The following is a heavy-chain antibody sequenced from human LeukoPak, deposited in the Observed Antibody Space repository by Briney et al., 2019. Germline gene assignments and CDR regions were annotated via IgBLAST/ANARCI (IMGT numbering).Heavy chain of an antibody. CDR2: IKGKTDGGTP. D-gene: IGHD6-13*01. CDR1: GFTFSSAW. Sequence: GGSLRLSCAASGFTFSSAWMTWVRQAPGKGLEWVGRIKGKTDGGTPDFAAPVKGRFTISRDHSEDTLYLQMNSLKTEDTGVYYCILAAAGPAYWGQGALVTVSS. CDR3: ILAAAGPAY. J-gene: IGHJ4*02. V-gene: IGHV3-15*01.